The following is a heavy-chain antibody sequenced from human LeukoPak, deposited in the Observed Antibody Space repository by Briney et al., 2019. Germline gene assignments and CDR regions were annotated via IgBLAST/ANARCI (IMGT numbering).Heavy chain of an antibody. Sequence: GGSLRLYCAASGFTFSSYAMHWDRQAPGKGLEYVSAISSNGGSTYYANSVKGRFTISRDNSKNTLYLQMGSLRAEDMAVYYCARASASAGLRFLEWFPDYWGQGTLVTVSS. J-gene: IGHJ4*02. V-gene: IGHV3-64*01. CDR3: ARASASAGLRFLEWFPDY. CDR2: ISSNGGST. CDR1: GFTFSSYA. D-gene: IGHD3-3*01.